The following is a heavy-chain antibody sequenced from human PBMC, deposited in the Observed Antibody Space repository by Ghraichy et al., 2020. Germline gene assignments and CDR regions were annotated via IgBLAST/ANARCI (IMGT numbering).Heavy chain of an antibody. V-gene: IGHV3-43*01. CDR3: AKNEADSGSYEFDY. CDR2: ISWDGGST. CDR1: GFTFDDYT. D-gene: IGHD1-26*01. J-gene: IGHJ4*02. Sequence: GSLRLSCAASGFTFDDYTMHWVRQAPGKGLEWVSLISWDGGSTYYADSVKGRFTISRDNSKNSLYLQMNSLRTEDTALYYCAKNEADSGSYEFDYWGQGTLVTVSS.